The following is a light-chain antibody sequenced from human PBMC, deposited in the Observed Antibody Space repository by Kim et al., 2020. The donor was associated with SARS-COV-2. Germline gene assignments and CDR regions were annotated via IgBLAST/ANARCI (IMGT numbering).Light chain of an antibody. CDR1: QAIENY. J-gene: IGKJ5*01. CDR2: AAS. Sequence: ASVGDRVTITCQASQAIENYLNWYQQKPGKAPKLLIYAASLLQTGVPSRFSGSGFGTDFTLTINSLQPEDIATYYCQQDDNLPPPFGQGTQLDIK. CDR3: QQDDNLPPP. V-gene: IGKV1-33*01.